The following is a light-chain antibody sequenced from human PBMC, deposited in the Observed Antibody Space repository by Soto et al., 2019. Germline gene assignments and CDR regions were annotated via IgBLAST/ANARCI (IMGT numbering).Light chain of an antibody. CDR2: DVT. CDR1: TSDVGGYNF. V-gene: IGLV2-11*01. CDR3: CSYAGSYSYI. J-gene: IGLJ1*01. Sequence: QSALTQPRSVSGSPGQSVTISCTGTTSDVGGYNFVSWYQQHPSKAPKLMIYDVTKRPSGVPDRFSGSKSGSTASLTITGLEAEDEADYYCCSYAGSYSYIFGIGTKPPS.